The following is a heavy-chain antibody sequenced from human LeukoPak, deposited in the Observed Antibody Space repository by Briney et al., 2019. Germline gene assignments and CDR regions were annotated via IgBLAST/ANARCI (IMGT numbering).Heavy chain of an antibody. V-gene: IGHV3-23*01. Sequence: GGSLRLSCAASGFTVYTYAMSWVRQAPGKGRQWVAAISGSGGTTYYADSVKGRFTISRDNSNNTVYLQLSRLRAEEPAVYYCAKDPPDFLVDCWGQGTLVPVSS. CDR2: ISGSGGTT. D-gene: IGHD2-21*02. CDR3: AKDPPDFLVDC. J-gene: IGHJ4*02. CDR1: GFTVYTYA.